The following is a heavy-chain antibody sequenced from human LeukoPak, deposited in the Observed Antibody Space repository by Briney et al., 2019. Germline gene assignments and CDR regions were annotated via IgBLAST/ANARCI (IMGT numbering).Heavy chain of an antibody. CDR1: GYTFTSYA. V-gene: IGHV7-4-1*02. J-gene: IGHJ6*03. D-gene: IGHD3-3*01. Sequence: ASVKVSCKASGYTFTSYAMNWVRQAPGQGLEWMGWINTNTGNPTYAQGFTGRFVFSLDTSVSTAYLQISSLKAEDTAVYYCARATGTYYDFWSGYPYYYYYYMDVWGQGTLVTVSS. CDR2: INTNTGNP. CDR3: ARATGTYYDFWSGYPYYYYYYMDV.